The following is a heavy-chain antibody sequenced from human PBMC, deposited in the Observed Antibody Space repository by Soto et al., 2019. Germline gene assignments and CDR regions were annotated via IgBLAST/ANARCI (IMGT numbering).Heavy chain of an antibody. CDR2: IIPIFGTA. Sequence: QVQLVQSGAEVKKPGSSVKVSCKASGGTFSSYAISWVRQAPGQGLEWMGGIIPIFGTANYAQKFQGRVTITADESTSTAYRELSSLRSEDTAVYYCASRGDGGYSYGRGPYYYYYGMDVWGQGTTVTVSS. CDR3: ASRGDGGYSYGRGPYYYYYGMDV. V-gene: IGHV1-69*01. D-gene: IGHD5-18*01. CDR1: GGTFSSYA. J-gene: IGHJ6*02.